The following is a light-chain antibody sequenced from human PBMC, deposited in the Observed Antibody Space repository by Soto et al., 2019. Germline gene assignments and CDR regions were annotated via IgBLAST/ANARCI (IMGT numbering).Light chain of an antibody. J-gene: IGKJ3*01. CDR3: QQYGMSPFT. Sequence: EIVLTQSPGTLSLSPGERATLSCRASQSVSSSYLAWYQQKPGQAPRLLIYGASSRATGIPGRFSGSGSGTDFTLPISRLEPEDFAVYYCQQYGMSPFTFGPGTKVEIK. CDR2: GAS. CDR1: QSVSSSY. V-gene: IGKV3-20*01.